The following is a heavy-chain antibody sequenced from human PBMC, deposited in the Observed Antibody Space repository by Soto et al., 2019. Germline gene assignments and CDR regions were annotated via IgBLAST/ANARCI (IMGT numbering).Heavy chain of an antibody. Sequence: PSETLSLTCTVSGGSISSGDYYWSWIRQPPGKGLEWIGYIYYSGSTYYNPSLKSRVTISVDTSKNQFSLKLSSVTAADTAVYYCVLSYGPDQPFDYWGQGTLVTVSS. V-gene: IGHV4-30-4*01. D-gene: IGHD5-18*01. CDR3: VLSYGPDQPFDY. CDR2: IYYSGST. CDR1: GGSISSGDYY. J-gene: IGHJ4*02.